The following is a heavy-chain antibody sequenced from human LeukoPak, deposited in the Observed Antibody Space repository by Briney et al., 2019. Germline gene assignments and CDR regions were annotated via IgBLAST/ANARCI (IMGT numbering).Heavy chain of an antibody. CDR1: GGSIKNYY. J-gene: IGHJ6*02. CDR2: VYYTGTT. Sequence: PSETLSLTCALSGGSIKNYYWSWIRQPLGKGLEWIGYVYYTGTTSYNPSLKSRVTISVETSKNQFSLTLNSVTAADTAVYHCARQSDPYYHYGLDFWGRGTTVIVSS. V-gene: IGHV4-59*01. CDR3: ARQSDPYYHYGLDF.